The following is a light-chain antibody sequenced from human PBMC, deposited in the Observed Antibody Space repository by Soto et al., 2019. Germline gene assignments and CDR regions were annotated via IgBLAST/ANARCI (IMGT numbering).Light chain of an antibody. CDR2: AAS. J-gene: IGKJ1*01. CDR3: QKYNSAPRT. V-gene: IGKV1-27*01. Sequence: DIQMTQSPFSLSASAGDRVTITCRASQGIANYLAWFQQKPGKVPKLLIYAASTLQSGVPSRFSGSGSGTDFTLTISSLQPEDVATYYCQKYNSAPRTFGQGTRVEIK. CDR1: QGIANY.